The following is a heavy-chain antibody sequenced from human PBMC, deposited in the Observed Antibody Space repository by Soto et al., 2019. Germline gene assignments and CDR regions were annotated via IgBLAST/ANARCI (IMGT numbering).Heavy chain of an antibody. J-gene: IGHJ4*02. V-gene: IGHV1-18*01. CDR2: IGGYNGNT. CDR1: GYTFTNYG. D-gene: IGHD5-18*01. CDR3: APHTLDTGMPSGY. Sequence: QVQLVQSGAEVREPGASVKVSCKASGYTFTNYGVSWVRQAPGQGLEWMGGIGGYNGNTNSAQKLQGRVTLTTDTSTSTAYMELRRLRSDDTAVYYCAPHTLDTGMPSGYWGQGTLVTVSS.